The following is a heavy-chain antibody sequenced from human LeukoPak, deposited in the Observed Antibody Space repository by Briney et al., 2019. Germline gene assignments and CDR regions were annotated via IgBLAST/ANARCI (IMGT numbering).Heavy chain of an antibody. V-gene: IGHV4-39*01. CDR1: GVSINSSSYY. Sequence: AETLSLTCTVSGVSINSSSYYWGWIRQPPGKGREWIGSSYYRGLYYHNPSPKRQITIYVDTSNNQFSLKRSSVTAADTAVYYCARRIGGAFDIWGQGTMVTVSS. J-gene: IGHJ3*02. D-gene: IGHD2-15*01. CDR2: SYYRGLY. CDR3: ARRIGGAFDI.